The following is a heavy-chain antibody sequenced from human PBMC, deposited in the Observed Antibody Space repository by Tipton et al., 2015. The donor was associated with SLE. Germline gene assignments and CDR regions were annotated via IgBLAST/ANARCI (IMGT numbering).Heavy chain of an antibody. CDR3: ARDDRYDYDSSGKIDC. J-gene: IGHJ4*02. CDR1: GGSISGYY. V-gene: IGHV4-34*01. D-gene: IGHD3-22*01. Sequence: TLSLTCAVSGGSISGYYWSWIRQSPGKGLEWIGEVDYGGDTKYNPSLKNRISISVDKSQNQFSLILKSVTAADTAVYYCARDDRYDYDSSGKIDCWGQGTLVTISS. CDR2: VDYGGDT.